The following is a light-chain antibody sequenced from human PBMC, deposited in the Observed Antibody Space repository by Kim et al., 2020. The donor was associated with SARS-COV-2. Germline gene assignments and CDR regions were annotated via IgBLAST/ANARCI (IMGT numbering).Light chain of an antibody. CDR3: QKYDSAPWT. V-gene: IGKV1-27*01. CDR2: AAS. J-gene: IGKJ1*01. Sequence: DIQMTQSPSSLSASVGDGVTITCRASQDIAKYLAWYQQKPGKVPKLLVYAASALKSGVPSRFSGRRSGTDFTLTISNLQPEDVATYYCQKYDSAPWTFGQGTKL. CDR1: QDIAKY.